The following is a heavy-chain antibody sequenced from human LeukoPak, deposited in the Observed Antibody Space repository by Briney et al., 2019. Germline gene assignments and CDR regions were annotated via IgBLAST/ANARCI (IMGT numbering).Heavy chain of an antibody. CDR2: IIPIFGIA. CDR1: GGTFSSYA. V-gene: IGHV1-69*04. D-gene: IGHD3-10*01. CDR3: ARRGSSGSCYNNWFDP. Sequence: SVKVSCKASGGTFSSYAISWVRQAPGQGLEWMGRIIPIFGIANYAQKFQGRVTITADKSTSTAYMELSSLRSEDTAVYYCARRGSSGSCYNNWFDPWGQGTLVTVSS. J-gene: IGHJ5*02.